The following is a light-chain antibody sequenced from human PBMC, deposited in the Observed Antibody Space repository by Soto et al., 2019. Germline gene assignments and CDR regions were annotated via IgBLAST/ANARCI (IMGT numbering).Light chain of an antibody. V-gene: IGLV1-47*01. Sequence: QSVLTQPPSAYGTPGQTVTISCSGSSSNIGSEYVYWYQQFPGTAPRLLIYNNNRPPAGGPDRFSGSKSGTSASLSISGLRSEDEAYYYCAAWDDSVTGVFGGGTKLTVL. J-gene: IGLJ3*02. CDR1: SSNIGSEY. CDR2: NNN. CDR3: AAWDDSVTGV.